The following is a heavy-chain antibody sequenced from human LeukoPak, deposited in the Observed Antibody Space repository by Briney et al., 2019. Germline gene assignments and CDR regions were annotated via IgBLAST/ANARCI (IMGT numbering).Heavy chain of an antibody. CDR2: IYIGGRT. V-gene: IGHV3-66*01. D-gene: IGHD3-22*01. CDR1: GFTVNRNY. Sequence: GGSLTLSCAASGFTVNRNYMSWVRQAPGKGLEWVSFIYIGGRTYYPQSVKGRFTISNNNSKNPLYLPLNNLRREDPAVYYRASTGGVHSSGYWLYFDYWGQGTLVTVSS. J-gene: IGHJ4*02. CDR3: ASTGGVHSSGYWLYFDY.